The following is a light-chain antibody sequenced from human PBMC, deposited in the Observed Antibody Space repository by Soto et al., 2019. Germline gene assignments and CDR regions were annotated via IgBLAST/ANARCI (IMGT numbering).Light chain of an antibody. CDR3: QQYNNWPIT. J-gene: IGKJ5*01. CDR2: GAS. CDR1: QGIRSN. Sequence: EIVLTQSPATLSVSPGERVTLSCRASQGIRSNLAWHQQKRGQPPRLLLYGASTRATDTPVRFSGSGSGTEFTLTITSLQSEDFAVYYCQQYNNWPITFGQGTRLEIK. V-gene: IGKV3-15*01.